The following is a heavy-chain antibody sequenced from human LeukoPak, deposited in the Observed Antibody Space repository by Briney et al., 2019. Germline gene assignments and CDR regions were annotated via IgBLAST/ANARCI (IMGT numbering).Heavy chain of an antibody. Sequence: SETLSLTCAVYGGSFSGYYWSWIRQPPGKGLGWIGEINHSGSTNYNPSLKSRVTISVDTPKNQFSLKLSSVTAADTAVYYCARGEGVTNVAYFDYWGQGTLVTVSS. V-gene: IGHV4-34*01. D-gene: IGHD4-17*01. CDR1: GGSFSGYY. CDR2: INHSGST. CDR3: ARGEGVTNVAYFDY. J-gene: IGHJ4*02.